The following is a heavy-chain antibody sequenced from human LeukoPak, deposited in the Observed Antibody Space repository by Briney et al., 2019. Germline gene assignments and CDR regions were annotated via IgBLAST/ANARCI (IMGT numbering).Heavy chain of an antibody. Sequence: GESLRISCQGFGYNFTSYWIGWVRQMPGKGLEWMGIIYPGDSDTRYSPSFQGLVTISADKSISTAYLQWSSLKASDTAMYYCARLTKPWDAFDIWGQGTMVTVSS. J-gene: IGHJ3*02. D-gene: IGHD4-11*01. CDR1: GYNFTSYW. CDR3: ARLTKPWDAFDI. V-gene: IGHV5-51*01. CDR2: IYPGDSDT.